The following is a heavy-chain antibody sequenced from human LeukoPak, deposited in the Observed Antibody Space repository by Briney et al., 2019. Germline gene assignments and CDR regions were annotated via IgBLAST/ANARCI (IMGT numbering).Heavy chain of an antibody. V-gene: IGHV3-7*03. CDR3: ARSGYSHSWDY. J-gene: IGHJ4*02. CDR2: IKEDGGEI. D-gene: IGHD1-26*01. Sequence: GGSLRLSCAASGFTFSSYWMSWVRQAPGKGLEWVANIKEDGGEIHFVDSMRGRFTISRDNAKNSLYLQMNSLRGDDTAVYYCARSGYSHSWDYWGQGTLVIVSS. CDR1: GFTFSSYW.